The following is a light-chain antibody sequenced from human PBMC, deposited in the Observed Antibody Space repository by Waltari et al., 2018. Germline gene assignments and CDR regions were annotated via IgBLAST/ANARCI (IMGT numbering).Light chain of an antibody. V-gene: IGKV1-39*01. CDR3: QQSYSTPF. Sequence: DIQMTQSPSSLSASVGDRVPITCRASQSISSYLNWYQQKPGKAPKLLIYAASNLQSGVPSRFSGSGSGTDFILTISSLQPEDFATYYCQQSYSTPFFGPGTKVDIK. CDR2: AAS. CDR1: QSISSY. J-gene: IGKJ3*01.